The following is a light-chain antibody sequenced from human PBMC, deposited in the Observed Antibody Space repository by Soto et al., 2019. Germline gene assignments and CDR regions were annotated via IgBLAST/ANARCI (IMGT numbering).Light chain of an antibody. J-gene: IGKJ4*01. V-gene: IGKV4-1*01. CDR3: QQYYSIPLT. Sequence: DIVMTQSPESLAVSLGERATINCKSSQSVLYSSNNKNYLTWYQQKPGQPPKLLIYWASTRESGVPDRFRGSGSGTDFTLTISSLQAEDVAVYYCQQYYSIPLTFGGGTKVDIK. CDR2: WAS. CDR1: QSVLYSSNNKNY.